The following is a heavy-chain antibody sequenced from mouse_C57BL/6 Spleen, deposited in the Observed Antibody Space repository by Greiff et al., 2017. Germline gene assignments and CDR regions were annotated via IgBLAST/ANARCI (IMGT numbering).Heavy chain of an antibody. CDR2: ISSGGSYT. V-gene: IGHV5-6*01. D-gene: IGHD1-1*01. CDR1: GFTFSSYG. J-gene: IGHJ3*01. Sequence: EVQLVESGGDLVKPGGSLKLSCAASGFTFSSYGMSWVRQTPDKRLEWVATISSGGSYTYYPDSVKGRFTISRDNAKNTLYLQMSSLKSEDTAMYYCASPLLLRGFAYWGQGTLVTVSA. CDR3: ASPLLLRGFAY.